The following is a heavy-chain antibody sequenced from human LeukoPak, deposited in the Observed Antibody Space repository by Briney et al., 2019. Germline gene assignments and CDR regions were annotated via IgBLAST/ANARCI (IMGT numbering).Heavy chain of an antibody. V-gene: IGHV4-59*08. D-gene: IGHD5-24*01. J-gene: IGHJ4*02. CDR2: IYYSGST. CDR1: GGSISSYY. Sequence: SETLSLTCTASGGSISSYYWSWIRQPPGKGLEWIGYIYYSGSTNYNPSLKSRVTISVDTSKNQFSLKLSSVTAADTAVYYCARRGDGYNYPHFDYWGQGTLVTVSS. CDR3: ARRGDGYNYPHFDY.